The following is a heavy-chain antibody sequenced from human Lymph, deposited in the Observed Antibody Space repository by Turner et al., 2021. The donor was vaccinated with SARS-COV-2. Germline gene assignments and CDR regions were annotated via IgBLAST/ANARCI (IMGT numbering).Heavy chain of an antibody. CDR1: VFTFSSYA. Sequence: EVQLLESGGGLVQPGGSLRLSCAASVFTFSSYAMSWVRQVPGKGLEWVSAISGSGGSTYYAESVKGRFTISRDNSKNTLYLQMNSLRAEDTGVYYCANLYSSSAAGDPWGQGTLVTVSS. CDR2: ISGSGGST. CDR3: ANLYSSSAAGDP. D-gene: IGHD6-6*01. V-gene: IGHV3-23*01. J-gene: IGHJ5*02.